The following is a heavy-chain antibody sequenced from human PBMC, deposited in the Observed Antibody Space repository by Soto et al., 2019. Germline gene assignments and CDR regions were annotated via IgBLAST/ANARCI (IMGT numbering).Heavy chain of an antibody. V-gene: IGHV3-74*01. CDR3: AREVSFHYSSGWYYFDY. J-gene: IGHJ4*02. Sequence: EVQLVESGGGLVQPGGSLRLSCAASGFTFSSYWMHWVRQAPGKGLVWVSRINSDGSSTSYADSVKGRFTISRDNAKNTLYLQMNSLRAEDTAVYYCAREVSFHYSSGWYYFDYWGQGTLVTVSS. CDR2: INSDGSST. CDR1: GFTFSSYW. D-gene: IGHD6-19*01.